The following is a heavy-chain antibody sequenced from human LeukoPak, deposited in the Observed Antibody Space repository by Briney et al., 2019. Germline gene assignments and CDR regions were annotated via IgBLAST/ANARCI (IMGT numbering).Heavy chain of an antibody. CDR1: GASISSSSYY. Sequence: SETLSLTCIVSGASISSSSYYWGWIRQPPGKGLEWIGSLYYSGSTYYNPSLKSRVTVSVDTSKNQFSLKLSSVTAADTAVYYCARGVEDITMIVVVTFFDYWGQGTLVTVSS. D-gene: IGHD3-22*01. CDR3: ARGVEDITMIVVVTFFDY. CDR2: LYYSGST. J-gene: IGHJ4*02. V-gene: IGHV4-39*01.